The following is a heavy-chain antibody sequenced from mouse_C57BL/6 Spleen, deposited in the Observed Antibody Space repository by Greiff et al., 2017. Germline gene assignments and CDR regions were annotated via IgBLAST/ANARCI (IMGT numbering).Heavy chain of an antibody. CDR1: GYTFTSYW. CDR3: LLYYEYGAWFAY. V-gene: IGHV1-69*01. J-gene: IGHJ3*01. D-gene: IGHD2-4*01. Sequence: QVQLQQSGAELVMPGASVKLSCKASGYTFTSYWMHWVKQRPGQGLEWIGEIDPSDSYTNYNQKFKGKSTLTVDKSSSTAYMQLSSLTSEDSAVYYCLLYYEYGAWFAYWGQGTLVTVSA. CDR2: IDPSDSYT.